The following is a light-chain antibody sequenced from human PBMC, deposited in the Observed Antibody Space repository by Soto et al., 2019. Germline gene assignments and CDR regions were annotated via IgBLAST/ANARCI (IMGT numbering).Light chain of an antibody. J-gene: IGKJ1*01. CDR3: QQYYSYPQT. CDR2: DAS. Sequence: DIQMTQSPSTLSASVGDRVTITCRASQGINTFLNWFQQKPGKAPKLLIYDASNLETGVPARFSGSGSGTDFTFTISSLQPEDIATYYCQQYYSYPQTFGQGTKVDIK. CDR1: QGINTF. V-gene: IGKV1-33*01.